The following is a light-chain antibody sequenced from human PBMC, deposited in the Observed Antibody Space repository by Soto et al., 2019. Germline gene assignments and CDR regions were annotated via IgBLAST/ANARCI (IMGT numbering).Light chain of an antibody. CDR3: QQRSNWPPLT. CDR1: QSVSSY. Sequence: EIVLTQSPATLSLSPGERATLSCRASQSVSSYLAWYQQKPGQAPRLLIYDASNRATGIPARFSGSGSGTDFTLTISSLEPADFAVDYCQQRSNWPPLTVGGGPKVEIK. V-gene: IGKV3-11*01. CDR2: DAS. J-gene: IGKJ4*01.